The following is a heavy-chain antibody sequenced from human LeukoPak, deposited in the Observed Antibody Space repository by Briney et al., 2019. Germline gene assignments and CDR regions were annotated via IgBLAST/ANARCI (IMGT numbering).Heavy chain of an antibody. CDR2: ISGSGGST. CDR3: AKIPSSFWSGYSSGWYFDL. Sequence: GGSLRLSCAASGFTFSSYSMNWVRQAPGKGLEWVSAISGSGGSTYYADSVKGRFTISRGNSKNTLYLQMNSLRAEDTAVYYCAKIPSSFWSGYSSGWYFDLWGRGTLVTVSS. J-gene: IGHJ2*01. CDR1: GFTFSSYS. V-gene: IGHV3-23*01. D-gene: IGHD3-3*01.